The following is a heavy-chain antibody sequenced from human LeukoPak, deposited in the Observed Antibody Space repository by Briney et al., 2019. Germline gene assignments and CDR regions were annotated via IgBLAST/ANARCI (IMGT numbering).Heavy chain of an antibody. J-gene: IGHJ4*02. D-gene: IGHD6-6*01. CDR2: INRSGST. V-gene: IGHV4-34*09. CDR1: GGSFSAYN. CDR3: ARDSHGYSSSSHLGY. Sequence: SETLSLTCAVNGGSFSAYNWSWIRQPPGKGLEWIGEINRSGSTNYNPSLKSRVTISVDTSKNQFSLKPSSVTAADTAVYYCARDSHGYSSSSHLGYWGQGTLVTVSP.